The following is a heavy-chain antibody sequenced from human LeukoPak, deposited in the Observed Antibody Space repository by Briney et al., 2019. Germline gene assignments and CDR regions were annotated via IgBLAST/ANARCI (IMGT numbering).Heavy chain of an antibody. V-gene: IGHV3-9*01. Sequence: PGRSLRLSCAASGFTFDDYAMRWVRQAPGKGMEWGSGIRWNSGSIGYADSVKGRFTISRDNAKNSLYLQMNSLRAEDTALYYCAKDLTDLDYHGAFDIWGQGTMVTVSS. CDR3: AKDLTDLDYHGAFDI. CDR1: GFTFDDYA. J-gene: IGHJ3*02. CDR2: IRWNSGSI. D-gene: IGHD4-11*01.